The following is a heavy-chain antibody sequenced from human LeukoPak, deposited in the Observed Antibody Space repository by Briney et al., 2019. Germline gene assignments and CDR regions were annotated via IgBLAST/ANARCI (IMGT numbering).Heavy chain of an antibody. J-gene: IGHJ4*02. D-gene: IGHD3-10*01. CDR1: GFTFSSHS. Sequence: GGSLRHSCAASGFTFSSHSMNWVRQAPGKGLAWVSSISSSSSYIYYADSVKGRFTISRDNAKNSLYLQMNSLRAEDTAVYYCARESLLWFGESPTPFDYWGQGTLVTVSS. CDR3: ARESLLWFGESPTPFDY. CDR2: ISSSSSYI. V-gene: IGHV3-21*01.